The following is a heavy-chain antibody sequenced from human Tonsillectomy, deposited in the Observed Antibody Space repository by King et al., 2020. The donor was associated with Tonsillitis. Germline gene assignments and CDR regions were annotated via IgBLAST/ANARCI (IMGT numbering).Heavy chain of an antibody. V-gene: IGHV5-51*01. J-gene: IGHJ3*02. CDR2: IYPGDSDI. CDR3: ARPXGXSRWRXTNAXDI. Sequence: EGQLVQSGAEVKKPGESLKISCKGSGYSFTSYWIGXVRQMPGKGLEWMGIIYPGDSDIRYNPSFQGQVTISVDKSLNTAYLQWSSLKASDTAMYYCARPXGXSRWRXTNAXDIWGXGTMVTVXS. D-gene: IGHD6-13*01. CDR1: GYSFTSYW.